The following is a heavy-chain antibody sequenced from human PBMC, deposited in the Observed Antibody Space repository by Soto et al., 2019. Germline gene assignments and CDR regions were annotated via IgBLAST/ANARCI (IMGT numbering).Heavy chain of an antibody. V-gene: IGHV1-18*01. CDR2: ISAYNGNT. CDR3: ASGSGYYASSGYLPFYY. CDR1: GYTFTSYG. Sequence: QVQLVQSGAEVKKPGASVKVSCKASGYTFTSYGISWVRQAPGQGLEWMGWISAYNGNTNYAQKLQGTVTMTTDKATRTAYMELRRLRSYDTAVSYCASGSGYYASSGYLPFYYWGQGTLVTVSS. D-gene: IGHD3-22*01. J-gene: IGHJ4*02.